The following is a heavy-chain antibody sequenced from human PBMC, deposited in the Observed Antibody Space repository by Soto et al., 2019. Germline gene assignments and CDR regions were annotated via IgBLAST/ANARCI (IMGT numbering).Heavy chain of an antibody. Sequence: PGGSLRLSCVVSGFTVADYAMHWVRQTPGKGLEWVSGISANGDNVDYAETIKSQFNITRENAKNFLFFQMNSLRPEDTALYYCAKDMKWGGMTTIHYFDSWGQGT. V-gene: IGHV3-9*01. D-gene: IGHD4-17*01. CDR2: ISANGDNV. CDR1: GFTVADYA. CDR3: AKDMKWGGMTTIHYFDS. J-gene: IGHJ4*02.